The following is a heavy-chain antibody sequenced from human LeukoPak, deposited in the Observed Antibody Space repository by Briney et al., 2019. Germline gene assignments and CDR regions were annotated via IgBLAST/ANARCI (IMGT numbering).Heavy chain of an antibody. CDR2: INPNSVGT. CDR3: ARAPPARYSGSYYYGMDV. CDR1: GYTFTGDY. V-gene: IGHV1-2*02. D-gene: IGHD1-26*01. Sequence: ASVKVSCKASGYTFTGDYMHCVRQAPGQGLEWMGWINPNSVGTNYAQKFQGRVTMTRDTSISTAYMELSRLRSDDTAVYYCARAPPARYSGSYYYGMDVWGQGTTVTVSS. J-gene: IGHJ6*02.